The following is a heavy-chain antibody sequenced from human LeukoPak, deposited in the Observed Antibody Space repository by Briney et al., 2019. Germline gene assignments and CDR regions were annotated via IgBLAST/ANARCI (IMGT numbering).Heavy chain of an antibody. CDR2: INHSGST. D-gene: IGHD3-22*01. V-gene: IGHV4-34*01. CDR3: ARRPIVVVNRDGDDAFDI. Sequence: KPSETLSLTCAVYGGSFSGYYWSWIRQPPGKGLEWIGEINHSGSTNYNPSLKSRVTISVDTSKNQFSLKLSSVTAADTAVYYCARRPIVVVNRDGDDAFDIWGQGTMVTVSS. J-gene: IGHJ3*02. CDR1: GGSFSGYY.